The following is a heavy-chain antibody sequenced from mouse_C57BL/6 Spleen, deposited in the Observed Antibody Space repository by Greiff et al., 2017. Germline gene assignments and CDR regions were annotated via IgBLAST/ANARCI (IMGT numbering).Heavy chain of an antibody. J-gene: IGHJ4*01. CDR1: GYTFTSYW. D-gene: IGHD1-1*01. CDR3: ARRVLLREVDYAMDH. Sequence: QVQLQQPGAELVKPGASVKLSCKASGYTFTSYWMHWVKQRPGQGLEWIGMIHPNSGSTNYNEKFKSKATLTVDKSSSTAYMQLSSLTSADSAVYYCARRVLLREVDYAMDHWGQGTSVTVSS. CDR2: IHPNSGST. V-gene: IGHV1-64*01.